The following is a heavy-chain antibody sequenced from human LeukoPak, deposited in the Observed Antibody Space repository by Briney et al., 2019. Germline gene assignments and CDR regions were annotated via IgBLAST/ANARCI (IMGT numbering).Heavy chain of an antibody. V-gene: IGHV3-23*01. CDR2: ISGSGGST. CDR3: AKDPGYSSGSSFFDY. CDR1: GFTFSSYA. Sequence: VQPGGSLRLSCAASGFTFSSYAMRWVRQAPGKGLEWVSAISGSGGSTYYADSVRGRFTISRDNSKNTLYLQMNSLRAEDTAVYYCAKDPGYSSGSSFFDYWGQGTLVTVSS. D-gene: IGHD6-19*01. J-gene: IGHJ4*02.